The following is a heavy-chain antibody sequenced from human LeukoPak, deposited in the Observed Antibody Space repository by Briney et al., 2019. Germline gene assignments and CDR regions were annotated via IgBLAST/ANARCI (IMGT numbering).Heavy chain of an antibody. Sequence: SETLSLTCTVAGYSISSGYYWGWIRQAPGKGLEWLGSIYYSGSTYYNPSLKSRVTISVDTSKNQFSLKLSSVTAADTAVYYCARERGEQPLRSMDVWGKGTTVTVSS. CDR2: IYYSGST. D-gene: IGHD1/OR15-1a*01. CDR1: GYSISSGYY. J-gene: IGHJ6*03. CDR3: ARERGEQPLRSMDV. V-gene: IGHV4-38-2*02.